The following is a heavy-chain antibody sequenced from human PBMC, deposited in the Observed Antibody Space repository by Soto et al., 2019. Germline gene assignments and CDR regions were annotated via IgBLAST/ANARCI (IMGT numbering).Heavy chain of an antibody. J-gene: IGHJ4*02. CDR1: GGSFSGYY. CDR2: INHSGST. Sequence: SETLSLTCAVYGGSFSGYYWSWIRQPPGKGLEWIGEINHSGSTNYNPSLKSRVTISVDTSKNQFSLKLSSVTAADTAVYYCASHCSSTSCSQYYFDYWGQGTLVTVS. V-gene: IGHV4-34*01. CDR3: ASHCSSTSCSQYYFDY. D-gene: IGHD2-2*01.